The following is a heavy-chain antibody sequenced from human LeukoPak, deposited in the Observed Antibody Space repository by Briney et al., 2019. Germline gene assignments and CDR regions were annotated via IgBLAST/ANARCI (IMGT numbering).Heavy chain of an antibody. J-gene: IGHJ4*02. CDR2: ISAYNGNT. D-gene: IGHD2-15*01. V-gene: IGHV1-18*01. CDR1: GYTFTSYG. CDR3: ARAGYCSGGSCYSSYFDY. Sequence: ASVKVSCKASGYTFTSYGISWVRQAPGQGLEWMGWISAYNGNTNYAQKLQGRVTMTTDTSTSTAYMELRSLRSDDTAVYYCARAGYCSGGSCYSSYFDYWGQGTLVTVSS.